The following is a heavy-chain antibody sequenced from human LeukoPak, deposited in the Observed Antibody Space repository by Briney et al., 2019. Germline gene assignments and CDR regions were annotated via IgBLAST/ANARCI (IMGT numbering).Heavy chain of an antibody. V-gene: IGHV4-39*07. CDR1: GGSIRSSDSY. D-gene: IGHD6-25*01. CDR3: ARFLAAAGKFDY. J-gene: IGHJ4*02. CDR2: IYYSGST. Sequence: PSETLSLTCTVSGGSIRSSDSYWGWIRQPPGTGLEWIGSIYYSGSTYYNPSLKSRVTISVDTSKNQFSLKLSSVTAADTAVYYCARFLAAAGKFDYWGQGTLVTVSS.